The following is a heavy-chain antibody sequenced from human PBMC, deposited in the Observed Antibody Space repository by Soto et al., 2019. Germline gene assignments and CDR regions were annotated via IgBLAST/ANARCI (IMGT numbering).Heavy chain of an antibody. V-gene: IGHV3-48*02. CDR3: ARSSAYNWNYGWFDP. Sequence: GGSLRLSCAASGFTFSSYSMNWVRQAPGKGLEWVSYISSSSSTIYYADSVKGRFTISRDNAKNSLYLQMNSLRDEDTAVYYCARSSAYNWNYGWFDPWGQGTLVTSPQ. CDR2: ISSSSSTI. CDR1: GFTFSSYS. J-gene: IGHJ5*02. D-gene: IGHD1-7*01.